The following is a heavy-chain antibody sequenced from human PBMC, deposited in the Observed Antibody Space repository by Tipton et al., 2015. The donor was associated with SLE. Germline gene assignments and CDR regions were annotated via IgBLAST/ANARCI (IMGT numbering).Heavy chain of an antibody. Sequence: SLRLSCAASGFTFGIYTMTWVRQAPGKGLEWVSVIYSGSSSTYYADSVKGRFTISRDNAKNPLYLQMNSLRAEDTAVYYCARNTGVDFDYWGQGTLVTVSS. CDR2: IYSGSSST. CDR1: GFTFGIYT. D-gene: IGHD7-27*01. J-gene: IGHJ4*02. CDR3: ARNTGVDFDY. V-gene: IGHV3-23*03.